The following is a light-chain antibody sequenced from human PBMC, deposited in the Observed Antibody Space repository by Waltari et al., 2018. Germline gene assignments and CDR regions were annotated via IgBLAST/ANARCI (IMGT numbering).Light chain of an antibody. V-gene: IGKV3-20*01. CDR3: QQYENSPRT. J-gene: IGKJ1*01. Sequence: EIVLTQSPGTLSLSPGERATISCRASQTISRVYLAWYQQKPGQAPRLLIYVASSRATGIADRFSGSGSGADFTLSISRLEPDDFAVYYCQQYENSPRTFGQGTKVEI. CDR1: QTISRVY. CDR2: VAS.